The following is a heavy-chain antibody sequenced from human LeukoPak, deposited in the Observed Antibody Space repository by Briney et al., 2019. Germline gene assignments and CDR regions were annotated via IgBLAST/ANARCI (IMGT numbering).Heavy chain of an antibody. Sequence: SETLSLTCTVSGGSISNYYWSWIRQPPGKELEWIGYIYYSGSTNYNPSLKSRVTISVDTSKNQFSLKLTSVTAADTALYYCARATRMAYWGQGTLVTVSS. CDR1: GGSISNYY. CDR2: IYYSGST. D-gene: IGHD2-8*01. V-gene: IGHV4-59*01. J-gene: IGHJ4*02. CDR3: ARATRMAY.